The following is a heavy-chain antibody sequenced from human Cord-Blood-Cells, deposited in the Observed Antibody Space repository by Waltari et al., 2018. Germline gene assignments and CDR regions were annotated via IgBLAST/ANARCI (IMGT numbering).Heavy chain of an antibody. V-gene: IGHV4-34*01. CDR3: ARGGVTGDSDY. CDR2: INHSGST. Sequence: QVQLQQWGTGLLKPSETLSLTCAVYGGSFSGYSWLWIRQPPGKGLEWIGEINHSGSTNYNPSLKSRVTISVDTSKNQFSLKLSSVTAADTAVYYCARGGVTGDSDYWGQGTLVTVSS. D-gene: IGHD7-27*01. CDR1: GGSFSGYS. J-gene: IGHJ4*02.